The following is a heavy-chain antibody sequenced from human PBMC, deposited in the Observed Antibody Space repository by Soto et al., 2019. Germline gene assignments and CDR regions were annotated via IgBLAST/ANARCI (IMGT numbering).Heavy chain of an antibody. CDR3: ARQTGGFGYYFDY. V-gene: IGHV4-39*01. CDR2: VYYSGST. Sequence: SETLSLTCIVSGGSISGSDYYWGWVRQPPGKGLEWIGAVYYSGSTYYNPSLTGRVTISVDTSKNQFSLNLRSVTAADTAVYYCARQTGGFGYYFDYWGQGALVTVSS. J-gene: IGHJ4*02. CDR1: GGSISGSDYY. D-gene: IGHD3-16*01.